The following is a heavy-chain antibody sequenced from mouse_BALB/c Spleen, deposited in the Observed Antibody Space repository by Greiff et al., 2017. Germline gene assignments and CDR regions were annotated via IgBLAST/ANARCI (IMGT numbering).Heavy chain of an antibody. J-gene: IGHJ2*01. Sequence: LQQPGSELVRPGASVKLSCKASGYTFTSYWMHWVKQRHGQGLEWIGNIYPGSGSTNYDEKFKSKGTLTVDTSSSTAYMHLTSLTSEDSAVYYCTRSYCYYDYFDYWGQGTTLTVSS. CDR2: IYPGSGST. CDR3: TRSYCYYDYFDY. CDR1: GYTFTSYW. D-gene: IGHD2-12*01. V-gene: IGHV1S22*01.